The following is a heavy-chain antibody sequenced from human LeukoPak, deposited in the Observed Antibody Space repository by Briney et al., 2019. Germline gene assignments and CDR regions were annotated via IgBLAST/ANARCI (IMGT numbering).Heavy chain of an antibody. V-gene: IGHV4-59*01. Sequence: SETLSLTCTVSGGSIRSYYWSWIRQPPGKGLVWIGCIYYSGSTNYNPSLKSRVTISVDTSKNQFSLKLSSVTAADTAVYYCARGRPPHDYGTLFDYWGQGTLVTVSS. CDR2: IYYSGST. CDR3: ARGRPPHDYGTLFDY. CDR1: GGSIRSYY. D-gene: IGHD4-17*01. J-gene: IGHJ4*02.